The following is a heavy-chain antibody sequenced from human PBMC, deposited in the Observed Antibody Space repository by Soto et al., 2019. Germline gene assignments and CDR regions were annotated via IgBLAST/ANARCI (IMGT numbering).Heavy chain of an antibody. CDR3: ARDAYSDMGV. V-gene: IGHV3-74*01. CDR1: GFTFSTYW. Sequence: EVQLVESGGGLVQPGGSLRLSCAASGFTFSTYWMHWVRQAPGKGLVWVSRINSDGSTTNYADSVKGRFTISRDNAKNTPYLQMNSLRAEDTDVYYWARDAYSDMGVWGQGTTVTVSS. J-gene: IGHJ6*02. CDR2: INSDGSTT.